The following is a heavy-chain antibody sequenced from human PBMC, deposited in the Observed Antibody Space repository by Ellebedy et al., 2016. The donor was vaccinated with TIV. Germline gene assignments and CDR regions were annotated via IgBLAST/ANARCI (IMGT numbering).Heavy chain of an antibody. CDR3: ARDDVVVTAIRYYYGMDV. CDR2: INSDGSST. Sequence: GGSLRLXCAASGFTFSSYWMHWVRQAPGKGLVWVSRINSDGSSTSYADSVKGRFTISRDNAKNTLYLQMNSLRAEDTAVYYCARDDVVVTAIRYYYGMDVWGQGTTVTVSS. D-gene: IGHD2-21*02. J-gene: IGHJ6*02. CDR1: GFTFSSYW. V-gene: IGHV3-74*01.